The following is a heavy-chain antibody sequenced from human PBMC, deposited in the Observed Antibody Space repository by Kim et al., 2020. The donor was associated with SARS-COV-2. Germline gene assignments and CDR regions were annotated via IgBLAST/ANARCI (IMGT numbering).Heavy chain of an antibody. D-gene: IGHD2-21*02. CDR1: GGSFSGYY. CDR2: INHSGST. J-gene: IGHJ3*02. CDR3: ASFCGGDCYDAFDI. Sequence: SETLSLTCAVYGGSFSGYYWSWIRQPPGKGLEWIGEINHSGSTNYNPSLKSRVTISVDTSKNQFSLKLSSVTAADTAVYYCASFCGGDCYDAFDIWGQGTMVTVSS. V-gene: IGHV4-34*01.